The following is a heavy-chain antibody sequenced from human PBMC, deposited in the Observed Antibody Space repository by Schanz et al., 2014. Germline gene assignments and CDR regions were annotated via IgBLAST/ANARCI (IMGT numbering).Heavy chain of an antibody. CDR2: ISAYNGNS. CDR1: GYTFTSYG. J-gene: IGHJ6*02. D-gene: IGHD1-26*01. CDR3: ARFNSGSHSPPYYYYGMDV. V-gene: IGHV1-18*01. Sequence: QVQLVQSGAEVKKPGASVKISCKASGYTFTSYGISWVRQAPGLGLEWMGWISAYNGNSKYAQKLQGRVTMTTDTSTNTAYMELRSLTSDDTAVYYCARFNSGSHSPPYYYYGMDVWGQGTTVTVSS.